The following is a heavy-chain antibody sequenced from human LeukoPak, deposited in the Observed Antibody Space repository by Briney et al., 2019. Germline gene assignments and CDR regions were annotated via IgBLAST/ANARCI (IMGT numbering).Heavy chain of an antibody. D-gene: IGHD2-2*02. CDR1: GFTFSSYS. CDR3: ARKTYCSSTSGYKGGAFDI. CDR2: ISSSRSYI. V-gene: IGHV3-21*01. Sequence: GGSLRLSCAASGFTFSSYSMNWVRQAPGKGLEWVSSISSSRSYIYYADSVKGRFTISRDNAKNSLYLQMNSLRAEDTAVYYCARKTYCSSTSGYKGGAFDIWGQGTMVTVSS. J-gene: IGHJ3*02.